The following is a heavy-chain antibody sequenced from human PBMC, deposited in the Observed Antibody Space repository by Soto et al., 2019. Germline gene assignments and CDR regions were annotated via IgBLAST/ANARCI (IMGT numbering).Heavy chain of an antibody. V-gene: IGHV3-74*01. D-gene: IGHD5-12*01. CDR2: INGDGSST. CDR3: ARDPRDGYHSPPDY. J-gene: IGHJ4*02. Sequence: EVQLVESGGGLVQPGGSLRLSCVPSGFTFNSHWMHWVRQAPGKGLVWVSRINGDGSSTSYADSVRGRFTISRDNAKNTLYLQMTSLRAEDTAVYYCARDPRDGYHSPPDYWGQGTLVTVYS. CDR1: GFTFNSHW.